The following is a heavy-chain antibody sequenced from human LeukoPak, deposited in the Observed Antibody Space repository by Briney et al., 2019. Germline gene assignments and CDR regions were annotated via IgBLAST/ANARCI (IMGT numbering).Heavy chain of an antibody. V-gene: IGHV5-51*01. CDR3: ARLGSYYDSSGYFSDY. CDR2: IYPADSDT. D-gene: IGHD3-22*01. J-gene: IGHJ4*02. Sequence: KRGESLKISCKGSGYSFTNSWIGWVRQMPGKGLEWVGIIYPADSDTRYSPSFQGQVTMSADKSISTAYLQWSSLKASDTAMYYCARLGSYYDSSGYFSDYWGQGTLVTVSS. CDR1: GYSFTNSW.